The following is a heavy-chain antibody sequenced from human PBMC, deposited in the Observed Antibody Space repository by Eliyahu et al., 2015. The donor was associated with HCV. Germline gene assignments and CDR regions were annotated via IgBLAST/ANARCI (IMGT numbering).Heavy chain of an antibody. V-gene: IGHV1-2*02. J-gene: IGHJ3*01. D-gene: IGHD3/OR15-3a*01. CDR3: ARDQGTSWDTFDV. CDR1: GYSFSDKY. Sequence: QVQLVQSGAEVKQLGASVRVSCTTSGYSFSDKYIHWVRQAPGQGLEWMGWINPNNGDTEYAQKFHDRVTLTRHTSIKTAYMELTGLRSDDTAVYYCARDQGTSWDTFDVWGQGTMVTVSS. CDR2: INPNNGDT.